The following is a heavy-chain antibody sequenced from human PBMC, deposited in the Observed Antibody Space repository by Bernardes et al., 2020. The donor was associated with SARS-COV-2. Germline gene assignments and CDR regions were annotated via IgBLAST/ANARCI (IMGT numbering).Heavy chain of an antibody. CDR2: INPDGSTT. CDR3: ARGGARDGSGNWRFDY. CDR1: GFTLSNYW. D-gene: IGHD3-10*01. Sequence: GGSLRLSCAASGFTLSNYWIHWVRQAPGKGLVWVSRINPDGSTTNYADSVKGRITISRDNAKSAVYLQVNSLRVEDTAVYYCARGGARDGSGNWRFDYWGQGTLVTVSS. V-gene: IGHV3-74*01. J-gene: IGHJ4*02.